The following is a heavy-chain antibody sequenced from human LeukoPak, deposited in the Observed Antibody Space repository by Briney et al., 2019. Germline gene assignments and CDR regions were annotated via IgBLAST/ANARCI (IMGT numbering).Heavy chain of an antibody. CDR2: IRGSGGST. CDR1: GFIFSSHA. Sequence: GGSLRLSCAASGFIFSSHAMSWVRQAPGTGLEWVSTIRGSGGSTYYADSVKGRFTISRDNSKNTVYLQMNSLRAEDTAVYYCSKDRSCTNDVCHGDFDYWGQGTLVTVSS. D-gene: IGHD2-8*01. V-gene: IGHV3-23*01. J-gene: IGHJ4*02. CDR3: SKDRSCTNDVCHGDFDY.